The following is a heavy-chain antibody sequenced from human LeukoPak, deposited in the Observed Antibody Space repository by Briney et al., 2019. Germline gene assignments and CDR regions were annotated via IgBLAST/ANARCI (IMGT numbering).Heavy chain of an antibody. CDR3: VRGGAVAGRFEA. J-gene: IGHJ5*02. CDR1: GFPFNSQT. D-gene: IGHD6-19*01. V-gene: IGHV3-7*01. Sequence: GGSLRLSCAASGFPFNSQTMSWVRQAPGKGLEWVAKMKEDGSDVKYVDSVRGRFTISRDNAKDSLFLEMNSLRDDDAAVYYCVRGGAVAGRFEAWGQVTQVTVSS. CDR2: MKEDGSDV.